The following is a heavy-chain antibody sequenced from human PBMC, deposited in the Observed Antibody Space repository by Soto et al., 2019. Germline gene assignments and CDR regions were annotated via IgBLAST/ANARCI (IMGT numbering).Heavy chain of an antibody. D-gene: IGHD3-16*01. CDR3: STEGGR. CDR2: IKANSDGGTS. J-gene: IGHJ4*02. Sequence: EVQLVESGGGLVKPGGSLRLSCSASGFIFSNAWMSWVRQAAGKGLEWFGHIKANSDGGTSDYAASVKVRFTISRDDSRNTLYLQMNSLKTEDTSVYYCSTEGGRWCQGTLVTVSS. V-gene: IGHV3-15*01. CDR1: GFIFSNAW.